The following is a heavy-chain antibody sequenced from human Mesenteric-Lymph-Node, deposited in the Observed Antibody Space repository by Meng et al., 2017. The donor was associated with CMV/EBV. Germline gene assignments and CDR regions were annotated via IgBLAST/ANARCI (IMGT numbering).Heavy chain of an antibody. Sequence: CAASGFTFSSYSMNWVRQAPGKGLEWVSSISSSSSYIYYADSVKGRFTISRDNAKNSLYLQMNSLRAEDTAVYYCASAHIVPAAVDYWGQGTLVTVSS. CDR2: ISSSSSYI. D-gene: IGHD2-2*01. CDR1: GFTFSSYS. J-gene: IGHJ4*02. V-gene: IGHV3-21*01. CDR3: ASAHIVPAAVDY.